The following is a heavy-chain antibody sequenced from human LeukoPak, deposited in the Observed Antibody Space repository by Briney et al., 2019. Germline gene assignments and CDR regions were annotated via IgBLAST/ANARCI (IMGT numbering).Heavy chain of an antibody. CDR3: AIRTPVDIVATLGERVKKGLDY. D-gene: IGHD5-12*01. J-gene: IGHJ4*02. Sequence: GASVKVSCKASGYTFTSYVINWLRQATGQGPEGMGWMNPNSGNTGYAQKFQGRVTMTRNTSMSTAYLELSSLRSEDTAMYYCAIRTPVDIVATLGERVKKGLDYWGQGTLVTVSS. CDR2: MNPNSGNT. V-gene: IGHV1-8*01. CDR1: GYTFTSYV.